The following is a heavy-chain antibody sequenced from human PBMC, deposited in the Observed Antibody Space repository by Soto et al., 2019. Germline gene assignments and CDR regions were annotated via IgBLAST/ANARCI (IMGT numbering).Heavy chain of an antibody. V-gene: IGHV3-21*01. CDR3: ARDISYYDFWSGYYSGGLDY. CDR2: ISSSSSYI. Sequence: GGSLRLSCAASGLTFISYSMNWVRQAPGKGLEWVSSISSSSSYIYYADSVKGRFTISRDNAKNSLYLQMNSLRAEDTAVYYCARDISYYDFWSGYYSGGLDYWGQGTLVTVSS. J-gene: IGHJ4*02. D-gene: IGHD3-3*01. CDR1: GLTFISYS.